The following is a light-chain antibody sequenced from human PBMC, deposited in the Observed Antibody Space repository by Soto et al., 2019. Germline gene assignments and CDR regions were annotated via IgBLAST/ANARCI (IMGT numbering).Light chain of an antibody. Sequence: EIVLTQSPGPLSLSPGERDTLSCRASQSVSSSYLALYQQKPGQAPRLLIYGTSIRATGIPGRFSAGGSGPYFTLTIRRQEPVDFAVYYCQEYGNSPLFTYGRGTKVDIK. CDR1: QSVSSSY. CDR3: QEYGNSPLFT. CDR2: GTS. V-gene: IGKV3-20*01. J-gene: IGKJ3*01.